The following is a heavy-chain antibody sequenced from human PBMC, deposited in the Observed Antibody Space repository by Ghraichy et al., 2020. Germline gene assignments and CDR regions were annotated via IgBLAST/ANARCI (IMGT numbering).Heavy chain of an antibody. CDR3: ASGRITIFGVVYYGMDV. J-gene: IGHJ6*02. CDR2: INPNSGGT. CDR1: GYTFTGYY. V-gene: IGHV1-2*02. Sequence: ASVKVSCKASGYTFTGYYMHWVRQAPGQGLEWMGWINPNSGGTNYAQKFQGRVTMTRDTSISTAYMELSRLRSDDTAVYYCASGRITIFGVVYYGMDVWGQGTTVTVSS. D-gene: IGHD3-3*01.